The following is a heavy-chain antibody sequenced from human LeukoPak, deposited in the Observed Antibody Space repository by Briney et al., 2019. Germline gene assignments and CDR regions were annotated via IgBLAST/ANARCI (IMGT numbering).Heavy chain of an antibody. J-gene: IGHJ3*02. CDR3: ARSGVFTGYDAFDI. CDR2: IYTSGST. D-gene: IGHD6-13*01. CDR1: GGSIRSYY. V-gene: IGHV4-4*07. Sequence: SETLSLTCTVSGGSIRSYYWSWIRQPAGKGLEWIGRIYTSGSTNYSPSLKSRVTISVDTSKNQYSLKLSSVTAADTAVYYCARSGVFTGYDAFDIWGEGTRVTVSS.